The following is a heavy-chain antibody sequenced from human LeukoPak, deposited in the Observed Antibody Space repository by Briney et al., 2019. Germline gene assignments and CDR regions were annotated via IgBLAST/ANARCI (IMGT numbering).Heavy chain of an antibody. CDR3: ARERPYSGSYNDAFDI. CDR1: GYTFTSYA. CDR2: INTNTGNP. Sequence: GASVKVSCKASGYTFTSYAMNWVRQAPGQGLEWMGWINTNTGNPTYAQGFTGRFVFSLDTFVSTAYLQISSLKAEDTAVYYCARERPYSGSYNDAFDIWGQGTMVTVSS. V-gene: IGHV7-4-1*02. J-gene: IGHJ3*02. D-gene: IGHD1-26*01.